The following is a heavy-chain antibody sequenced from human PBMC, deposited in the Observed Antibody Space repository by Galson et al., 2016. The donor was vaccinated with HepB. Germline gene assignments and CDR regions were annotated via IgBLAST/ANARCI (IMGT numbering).Heavy chain of an antibody. J-gene: IGHJ4*02. V-gene: IGHV6-1*01. D-gene: IGHD1-7*01. CDR1: GDSVSSNSAA. CDR2: TYYNSKWYN. Sequence: CAISGDSVSSNSAAWNWIRQSPSRGLEWLGRTYYNSKWYNDYAVSVQSRITINPDTSKNQFSLQLDSMTPEDTAVYYCARTSPFNTGTFDYWGQGTLVTVSS. CDR3: ARTSPFNTGTFDY.